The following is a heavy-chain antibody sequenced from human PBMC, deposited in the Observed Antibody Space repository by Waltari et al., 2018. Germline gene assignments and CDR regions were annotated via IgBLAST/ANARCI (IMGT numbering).Heavy chain of an antibody. V-gene: IGHV1-8*01. D-gene: IGHD2-8*01. CDR3: ARVGVLYSEGRRRGRGY. CDR1: GYTFTSYD. Sequence: QVQLVQSGAEVKKPGASVKVSCKASGYTFTSYDINWVRQATGQGIEGMGWMKPNRGNTGYAQKFQGRVTMTRNTSISTAYRERSSLRSEDTAGEDCARVGVLYSEGRRRGRGYGGQGTRVTVSS. J-gene: IGHJ4*02. CDR2: MKPNRGNT.